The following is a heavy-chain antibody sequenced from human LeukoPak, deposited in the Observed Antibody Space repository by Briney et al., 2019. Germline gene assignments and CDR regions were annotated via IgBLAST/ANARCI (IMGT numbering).Heavy chain of an antibody. CDR3: TTELY. CDR2: IKSNTDGGTT. J-gene: IGHJ4*02. CDR1: GFTFSNAW. V-gene: IGHV3-15*01. Sequence: GGSLRLSCAASGFTFSNAWMSWVRQAPGKGLEWVGRIKSNTDGGTTDYAAPVKGRFTISRDDSKNTLYLQMNSLKTEDTGVYYFTTELYWGQGTLVTVSS.